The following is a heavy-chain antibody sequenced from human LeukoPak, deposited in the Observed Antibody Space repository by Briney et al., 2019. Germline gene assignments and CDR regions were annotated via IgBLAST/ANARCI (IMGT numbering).Heavy chain of an antibody. Sequence: GGSLRLSCTASGFIFTNFAMSWVRQAPGKGPEWVSALNNRATTTYYADSVKGRFTISRDNSKNTLYLQMNTLRAEDTAVYYCARIQRTAWSFEYWGQGTLVTVSS. D-gene: IGHD1-1*01. V-gene: IGHV3-23*01. J-gene: IGHJ4*02. CDR1: GFIFTNFA. CDR3: ARIQRTAWSFEY. CDR2: LNNRATTT.